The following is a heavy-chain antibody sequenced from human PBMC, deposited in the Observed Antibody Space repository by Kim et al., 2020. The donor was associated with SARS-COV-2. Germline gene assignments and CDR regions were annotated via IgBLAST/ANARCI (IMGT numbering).Heavy chain of an antibody. CDR3: AKTRGGGDWTHFDY. Sequence: YADSGRGRFTISRDNSKNTLYLQMNSRRAEDTAVFYCAKTRGGGDWTHFDYWGQGTLVTVSS. V-gene: IGHV3-23*01. J-gene: IGHJ4*02. D-gene: IGHD2-21*02.